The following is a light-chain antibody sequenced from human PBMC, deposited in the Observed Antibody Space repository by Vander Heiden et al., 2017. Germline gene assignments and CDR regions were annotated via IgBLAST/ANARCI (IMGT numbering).Light chain of an antibody. V-gene: IGLV1-40*01. CDR1: SSNIGAGHD. Sequence: QSVLTQPPSVSGAPGQRVTIPCTGSSSNIGAGHDRTWYQQLPGQAPNPLIYGNSNRPSGVPDRFSGSKSGTSAALAITGLQAEDEADYYCQSYDSSLSGGVFGGGTKLTVL. CDR3: QSYDSSLSGGV. J-gene: IGLJ2*01. CDR2: GNS.